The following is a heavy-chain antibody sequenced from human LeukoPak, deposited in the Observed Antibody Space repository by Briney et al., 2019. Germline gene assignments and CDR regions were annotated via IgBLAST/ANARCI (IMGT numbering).Heavy chain of an antibody. CDR2: INHSGST. D-gene: IGHD3-22*01. CDR3: ARKSYYYDSSGYSPPNWFDP. V-gene: IGHV4-34*01. J-gene: IGHJ5*02. CDR1: GGSFSGYY. Sequence: SETLSLTCAVYGGSFSGYYWSWIRQPPGKGLEWIGEINHSGSTNYNPSLKSRVAISVDTSKNQFSLKLSSVTAADTAVYYCARKSYYYDSSGYSPPNWFDPWGQGTLVTVSS.